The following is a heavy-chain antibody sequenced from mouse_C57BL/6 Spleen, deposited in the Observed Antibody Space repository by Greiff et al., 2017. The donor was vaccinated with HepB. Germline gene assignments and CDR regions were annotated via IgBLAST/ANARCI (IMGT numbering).Heavy chain of an antibody. J-gene: IGHJ1*03. CDR3: ARSTYYSNTRYFDV. V-gene: IGHV1-75*01. D-gene: IGHD2-5*01. CDR1: GYTFTDYY. Sequence: VQLQQSGPELVKPGASVKISCKASGYTFTDYYINWVKQRPGQGLEWIGWIFPGSGSTYYNEKFKGKATLTVDKSSSTAYMLLSSLTSEDSAVYFCARSTYYSNTRYFDVWGTGTTVTVSS. CDR2: IFPGSGST.